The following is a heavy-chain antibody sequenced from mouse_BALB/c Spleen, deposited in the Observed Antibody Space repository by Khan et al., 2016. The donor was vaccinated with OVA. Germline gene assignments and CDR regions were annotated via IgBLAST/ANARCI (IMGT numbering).Heavy chain of an antibody. CDR3: ARDYCSNGNFNY. CDR1: GYSITSGYN. Sequence: EVQLVESGPGLVKPSQSLSLTCSVTGYSITSGYNWNWIRQFPGNKLEWMGYISYDGSNNYNTSLKNRISITRDTSKNQFFLKLNSVTTEDTATYYCARDYCSNGNFNYWSQGTTLTVSS. D-gene: IGHD6-1*01. J-gene: IGHJ2*01. V-gene: IGHV3-6*02. CDR2: ISYDGSN.